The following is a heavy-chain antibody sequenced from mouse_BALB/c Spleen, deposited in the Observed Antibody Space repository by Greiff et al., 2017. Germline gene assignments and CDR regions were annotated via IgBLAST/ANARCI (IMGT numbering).Heavy chain of an antibody. CDR2: IRNKANGYTT. Sequence: EVKVEESGGGLVQPGGSLRLSCATSGFTFTDYYMSWVRQPPGKALEWLGFIRNKANGYTTEYSASVKGRFTISRDNSQSILYLQMNTLRAEVSATYYCARDIRLQGYFDYWGQGTTLTVSS. CDR1: GFTFTDYY. CDR3: ARDIRLQGYFDY. V-gene: IGHV7-3*02. J-gene: IGHJ2*01. D-gene: IGHD1-2*01.